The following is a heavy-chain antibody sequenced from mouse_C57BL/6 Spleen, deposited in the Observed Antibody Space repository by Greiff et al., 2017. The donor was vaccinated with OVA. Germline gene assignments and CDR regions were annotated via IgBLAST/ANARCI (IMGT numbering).Heavy chain of an antibody. CDR3: ARTAYYGSSYFDY. J-gene: IGHJ2*01. CDR2: ISSGSSTI. D-gene: IGHD1-1*01. CDR1: GFTFSDYG. V-gene: IGHV5-17*01. Sequence: EVQLVESGGGLVKPGGSLKLSCAASGFTFSDYGMHWVRQAPEKGLEWVAYISSGSSTIYYADTVKGRFTISRDNAKNTLFLQMTSLRSEDTAMYYCARTAYYGSSYFDYWGQGTTLTVSS.